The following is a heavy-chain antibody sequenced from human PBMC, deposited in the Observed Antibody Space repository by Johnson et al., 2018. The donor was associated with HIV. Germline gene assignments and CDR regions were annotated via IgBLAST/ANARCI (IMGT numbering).Heavy chain of an antibody. CDR1: GFTFSSNS. D-gene: IGHD2-21*01. V-gene: IGHV3-48*04. CDR3: ARHTGYDAFDI. Sequence: VQLVEYGGGVVQPGRSLRLSCAASGFTFSSNSMNWVRQAPGKGLEWVSYISSSGSTIYYADSVKGRFTISRDNAKNSLYLQMNSLRAEDTAVYYCARHTGYDAFDIWCQGTMVTVSS. CDR2: ISSSGSTI. J-gene: IGHJ3*02.